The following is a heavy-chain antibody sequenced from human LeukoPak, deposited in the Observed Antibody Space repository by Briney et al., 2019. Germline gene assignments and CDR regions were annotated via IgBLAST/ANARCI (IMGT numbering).Heavy chain of an antibody. Sequence: GGSLRLSCAASGFTFSTYGMHWVRQAPGKGLEWVAVISYDGSNKYYADSVKGRFTISRDNSKNTLYLQMNSLRAEDTAVYYCAKDWGNWGYGYYFDHWGQGTLVTVSS. CDR3: AKDWGNWGYGYYFDH. D-gene: IGHD7-27*01. CDR1: GFTFSTYG. CDR2: ISYDGSNK. J-gene: IGHJ4*02. V-gene: IGHV3-30*18.